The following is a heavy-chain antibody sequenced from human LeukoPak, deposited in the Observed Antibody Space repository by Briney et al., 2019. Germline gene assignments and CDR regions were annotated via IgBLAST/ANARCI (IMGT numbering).Heavy chain of an antibody. CDR3: ARGRGGGYCTNGVCYTRVFDY. CDR2: INHSGST. Sequence: PSETLSLTCAVYGGSFSGYYWSWIRQPPGKGLEWIGEINHSGSTNYNPSLKSRVTISVDTSKNQFSLKLSSVTAADTAVYYCARGRGGGYCTNGVCYTRVFDYWGQGTLVTVSS. J-gene: IGHJ4*02. CDR1: GGSFSGYY. D-gene: IGHD2-8*01. V-gene: IGHV4-34*01.